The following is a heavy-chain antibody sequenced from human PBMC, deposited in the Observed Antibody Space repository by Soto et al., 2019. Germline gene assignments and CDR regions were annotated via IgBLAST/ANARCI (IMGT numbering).Heavy chain of an antibody. Sequence: VASVKVSCKASGYTFTGYYMHWVRQAPGQGLEWMGWINPNSGGTNYAQKFQGRVTMTRDTSISTAYMELSRLRSDDTAVYYCARGNTAMGTSSGNVWFDPWGQGTLVTVSS. J-gene: IGHJ5*02. CDR1: GYTFTGYY. CDR3: ARGNTAMGTSSGNVWFDP. CDR2: INPNSGGT. D-gene: IGHD5-18*01. V-gene: IGHV1-2*02.